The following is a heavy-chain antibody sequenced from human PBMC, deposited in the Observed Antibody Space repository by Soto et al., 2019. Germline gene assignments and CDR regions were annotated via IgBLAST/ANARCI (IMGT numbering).Heavy chain of an antibody. V-gene: IGHV3-74*01. CDR3: ARGGTSPYDFWSGYYDQVDY. D-gene: IGHD3-3*01. J-gene: IGHJ4*02. CDR2: INSDGSST. Sequence: GGSLRLSCAASGFTFSSYWMHWVRQAPGKGLVWVSRINSDGSSTSYADSVKGRFTISRDNAKNTLYLQMNSLRAEDTAVYYCARGGTSPYDFWSGYYDQVDYWGQGTLVTVSS. CDR1: GFTFSSYW.